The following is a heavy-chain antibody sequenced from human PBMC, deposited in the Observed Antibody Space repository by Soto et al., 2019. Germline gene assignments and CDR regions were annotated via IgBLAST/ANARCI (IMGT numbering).Heavy chain of an antibody. J-gene: IGHJ4*02. CDR2: ISSISIYI. V-gene: IGHV3-21*01. CDR1: GFTFSSYS. Sequence: GALRGSGAASGFTFSSYSMNWVRQAPGKGLEWVSSISSISIYIYYADSVKGRFTISRDNAKNSLYLQMNSLRAEDTAVYYCARDRDGGATSYYFDYWGQGTLVTVSS. D-gene: IGHD1-26*01. CDR3: ARDRDGGATSYYFDY.